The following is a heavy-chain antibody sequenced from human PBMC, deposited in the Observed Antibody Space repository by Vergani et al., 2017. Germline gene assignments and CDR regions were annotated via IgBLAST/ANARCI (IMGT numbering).Heavy chain of an antibody. Sequence: QVQLQQWGAGLLKPSETLSLTCAVYGGSFSGYYWSWIRQPPGKGLEWIGEINHSGSTNYNPSLKSRVTISVDTCKHQFYMKLSYVTAADTAVYYCARRVGGDDIRAARYGMDGWSEGTTVTVSS. D-gene: IGHD2-21*02. CDR2: INHSGST. CDR1: GGSFSGYY. J-gene: IGHJ6*04. CDR3: ARRVGGDDIRAARYGMDG. V-gene: IGHV4-34*01.